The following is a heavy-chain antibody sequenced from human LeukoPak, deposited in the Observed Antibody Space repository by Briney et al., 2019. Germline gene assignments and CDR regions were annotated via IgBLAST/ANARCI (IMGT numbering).Heavy chain of an antibody. D-gene: IGHD3-22*01. CDR2: IYYSGST. CDR1: DGSISSYY. Sequence: NPSETLSLTCTVSDGSISSYYWSWIRQPPGKGLEWIGYIYYSGSTNYNPSLKSRVTISVDTSKNQFSLKLSSVTAADTAVYYCARARITMILDAFDIWGQGTMVTVSS. V-gene: IGHV4-59*01. CDR3: ARARITMILDAFDI. J-gene: IGHJ3*02.